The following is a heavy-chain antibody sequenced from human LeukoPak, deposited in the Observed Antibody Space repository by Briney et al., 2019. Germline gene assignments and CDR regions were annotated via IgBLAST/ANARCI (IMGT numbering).Heavy chain of an antibody. Sequence: SETLSLTCTVSGGSVNSGSYFRSWIRQPPGKGLEWIGYIQNSARTNYNPSLESRVTISVDSSKDQFSLRLSSVTAADTAVYYCATGYSNFYGMDVWGQGTTVTVSS. V-gene: IGHV4-61*01. D-gene: IGHD4-11*01. CDR3: ATGYSNFYGMDV. J-gene: IGHJ6*02. CDR2: IQNSART. CDR1: GGSVNSGSYF.